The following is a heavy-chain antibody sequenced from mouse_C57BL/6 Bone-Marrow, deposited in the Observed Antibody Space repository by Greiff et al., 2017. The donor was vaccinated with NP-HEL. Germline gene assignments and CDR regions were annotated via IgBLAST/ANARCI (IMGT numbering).Heavy chain of an antibody. D-gene: IGHD6-1*01. CDR1: GFTFTDYY. J-gene: IGHJ2*01. CDR3: ARDIYGRQYDFDG. CDR2: IRNKANGYTT. Sequence: EVKLQESGGGLVQPGGSLSLSCAASGFTFTDYYMSWVRQPPGKALEWLGFIRNKANGYTTEYSASVKCRFSISRDNSQSNLYLQMNALRAEDSATYYCARDIYGRQYDFDGWGQGTTLTASS. V-gene: IGHV7-3*01.